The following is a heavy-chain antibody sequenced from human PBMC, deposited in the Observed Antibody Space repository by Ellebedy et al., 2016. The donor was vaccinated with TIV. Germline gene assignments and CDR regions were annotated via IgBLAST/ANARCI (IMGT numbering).Heavy chain of an antibody. CDR1: GYNFALYG. V-gene: IGHV1-18*01. D-gene: IGHD2-21*02. J-gene: IGHJ4*02. Sequence: AASVKVSCKASGYNFALYGVNWVRQAPRQGLEWVGWISVHNGNTKYAQKFQGRVTMTTDTSTSTAYMELSSLRSDDTAVYYCARSYCGVDCYFEPDFWGQGTLGTVSS. CDR3: ARSYCGVDCYFEPDF. CDR2: ISVHNGNT.